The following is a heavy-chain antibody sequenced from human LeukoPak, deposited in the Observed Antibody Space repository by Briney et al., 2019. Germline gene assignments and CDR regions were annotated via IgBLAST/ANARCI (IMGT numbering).Heavy chain of an antibody. CDR3: ARVRAAAGTFRDFDY. J-gene: IGHJ4*02. CDR2: INSDGSST. V-gene: IGHV3-74*01. D-gene: IGHD6-13*01. Sequence: PGGSLRLSCAASGFTFSSYWMHWVRQAPGKGLVWVSRINSDGSSTSYADSVKGRFTISRDNAKNTLYLQTNSLRAEDTAVYYCARVRAAAGTFRDFDYWGQGTLVTVSS. CDR1: GFTFSSYW.